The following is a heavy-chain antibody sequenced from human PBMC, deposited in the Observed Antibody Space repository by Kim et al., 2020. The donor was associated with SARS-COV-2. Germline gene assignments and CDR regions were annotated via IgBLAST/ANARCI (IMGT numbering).Heavy chain of an antibody. J-gene: IGHJ4*02. D-gene: IGHD4-17*01. V-gene: IGHV3-7*01. Sequence: KNNHHSLNGRFSITRDNAKNSLYLQMDSMGPEDSAFYYCGRVWGDYDYFELWGQGTLITVSS. CDR3: GRVWGDYDYFEL. CDR2: K.